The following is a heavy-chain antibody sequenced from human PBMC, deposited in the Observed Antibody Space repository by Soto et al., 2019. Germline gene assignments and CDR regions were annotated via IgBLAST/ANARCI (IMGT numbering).Heavy chain of an antibody. J-gene: IGHJ4*02. V-gene: IGHV4-31*03. CDR2: IYYSGST. CDR3: ARDAGYDGYFDY. D-gene: IGHD5-12*01. CDR1: GGYISSGGYY. Sequence: SETLSLTCTVSGGYISSGGYYWSWIRQHPGKGLEWIGYIYYSGSTYYNPSLKSRVTISVDTSKNQFSLKLSSVTAADTAVYYCARDAGYDGYFDYWGQGTLVTVSS.